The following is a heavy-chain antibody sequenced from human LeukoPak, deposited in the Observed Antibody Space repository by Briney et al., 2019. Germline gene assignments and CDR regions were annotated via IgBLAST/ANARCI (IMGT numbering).Heavy chain of an antibody. CDR1: GFTFSSYA. Sequence: GGSLRLSCAASGFTFSSYAMSWVRQAPGKGLEWVSAISGSGGSTYYADSVKGRFTISRDNSKNTLYLQMNSLRAEDTAVYYCAKENWWIQLMENHYDYYGMDVWGQGTTVTVSS. J-gene: IGHJ6*02. CDR2: ISGSGGST. CDR3: AKENWWIQLMENHYDYYGMDV. V-gene: IGHV3-23*01. D-gene: IGHD5-18*01.